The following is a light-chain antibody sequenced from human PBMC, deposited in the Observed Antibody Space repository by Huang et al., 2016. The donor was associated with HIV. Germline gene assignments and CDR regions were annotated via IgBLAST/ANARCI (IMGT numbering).Light chain of an antibody. CDR3: QQGYTTPT. J-gene: IGKJ4*01. Sequence: DIQMTQSPSSLSASVGDRVTITCRARQYISTYVNWYQQKPGAAPTLLIFGAYSKLTGVPSRFSGSGSGSNFTLTISNLQPEDFAVYFCQQGYTTPTFGGGTRVEIK. CDR1: QYISTY. CDR2: GAY. V-gene: IGKV1-39*01.